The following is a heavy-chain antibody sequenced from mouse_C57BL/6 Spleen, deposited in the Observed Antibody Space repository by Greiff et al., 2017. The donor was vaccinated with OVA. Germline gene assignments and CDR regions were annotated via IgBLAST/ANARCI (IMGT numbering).Heavy chain of an antibody. D-gene: IGHD1-1*01. Sequence: VKLQQPGAELVKPGASVKLSCKASGYTFTSYWMHWVKQRPGQGLEWIGMIHPNSGSTNYNEKFKSKATLTVDKSSSTAYMQLSSLTSEDSAVYYCARITTVVDFDYWGQGTTLTVSS. CDR1: GYTFTSYW. CDR3: ARITTVVDFDY. V-gene: IGHV1-64*01. CDR2: IHPNSGST. J-gene: IGHJ2*01.